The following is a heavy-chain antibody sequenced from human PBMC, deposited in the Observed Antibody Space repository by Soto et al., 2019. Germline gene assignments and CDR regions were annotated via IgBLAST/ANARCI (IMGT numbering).Heavy chain of an antibody. CDR2: INPNSGGT. J-gene: IGHJ5*02. D-gene: IGHD2-15*01. CDR3: AREKLGVHYCSGGSCYLNWFDP. CDR1: GYTFTGYY. V-gene: IGHV1-2*02. Sequence: ASVKVSCKASGYTFTGYYMHCVRQAPGQGLEWMGWINPNSGGTNYAQKFQGRVTMTRDTSISTAYMELSRLRSDDTAVYYCAREKLGVHYCSGGSCYLNWFDPWGQGTLVTVSS.